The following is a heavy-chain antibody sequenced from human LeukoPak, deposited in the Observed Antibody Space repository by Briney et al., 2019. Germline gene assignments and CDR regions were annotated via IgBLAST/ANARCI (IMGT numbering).Heavy chain of an antibody. V-gene: IGHV1-46*01. CDR2: INPSGGST. J-gene: IGHJ4*02. CDR1: GYTFTSYS. D-gene: IGHD3-10*01. Sequence: ASVKVSCKASGYTFTSYSMHWVRQAPGQGLQWMGIINPSGGSTNYAQKFQGRVTMTSDTSTSTAYMELRSLRSDDTAVYYCARGGLVAMIGGFDYWGQGTLVTVSS. CDR3: ARGGLVAMIGGFDY.